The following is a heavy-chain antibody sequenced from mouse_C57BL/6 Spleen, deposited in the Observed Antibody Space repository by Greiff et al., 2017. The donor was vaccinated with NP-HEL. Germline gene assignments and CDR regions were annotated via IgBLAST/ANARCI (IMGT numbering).Heavy chain of an antibody. Sequence: QVQLQQPGAELVMPGASVKLSCKASGYTFTSYWMHWVKQRPGQGLEWIGEIDPSDSYTNYNQKFKGKSTLTVDKSSSTAYMQLSSLTSEDSAVYYCARLFYWYFDVWGTGTTVTVSS. CDR2: IDPSDSYT. J-gene: IGHJ1*03. V-gene: IGHV1-69*01. CDR3: ARLFYWYFDV. CDR1: GYTFTSYW.